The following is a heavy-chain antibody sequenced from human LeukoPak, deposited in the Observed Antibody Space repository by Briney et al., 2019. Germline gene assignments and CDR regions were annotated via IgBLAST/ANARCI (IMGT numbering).Heavy chain of an antibody. V-gene: IGHV3-48*02. CDR3: ARGGLEWLSY. CDR2: ISSGSSTI. CDR1: GFNFRTYS. D-gene: IGHD6-19*01. J-gene: IGHJ4*02. Sequence: PGGSLRLSCAASGFNFRTYSMNWVRQAPGKGLEWVSYISSGSSTIYYAHSLKGRFTISGDNAKNSLYLQMNSLRDEDTAVYYCARGGLEWLSYWGQGTLVTVSS.